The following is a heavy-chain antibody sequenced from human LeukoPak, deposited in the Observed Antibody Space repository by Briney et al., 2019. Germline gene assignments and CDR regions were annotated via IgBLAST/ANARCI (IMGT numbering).Heavy chain of an antibody. V-gene: IGHV3-23*01. Sequence: GGSLRLSCAASGFTFSSNAMSWVRQAPGKGLEWVSAISGSGGSTYYADSVKGRFTISRDNSKNTLYLQMNSLRAEDTAVYYCAKGGIYYDSSGYWDYWGQGTLVTVSS. CDR1: GFTFSSNA. CDR2: ISGSGGST. D-gene: IGHD3-22*01. J-gene: IGHJ4*02. CDR3: AKGGIYYDSSGYWDY.